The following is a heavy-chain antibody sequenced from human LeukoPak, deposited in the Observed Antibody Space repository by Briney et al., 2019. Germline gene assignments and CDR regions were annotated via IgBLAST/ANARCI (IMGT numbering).Heavy chain of an antibody. CDR3: AKSLTTVKRGNFDS. Sequence: GGSQRLSCAASGFTFSSYAMSWVRQAPGKGLEWVSVISGSGANTYYADSVKGRFTISRDNSKNTLHLQMNSLRAEDTAVFFCAKSLTTVKRGNFDSWGQGTLVTVSS. J-gene: IGHJ4*02. CDR1: GFTFSSYA. D-gene: IGHD4-17*01. CDR2: ISGSGANT. V-gene: IGHV3-23*01.